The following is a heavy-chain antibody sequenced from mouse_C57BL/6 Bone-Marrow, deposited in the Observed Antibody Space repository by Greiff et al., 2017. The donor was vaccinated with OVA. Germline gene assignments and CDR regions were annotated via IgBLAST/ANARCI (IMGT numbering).Heavy chain of an antibody. J-gene: IGHJ1*03. Sequence: EVQLQQSGPELVKPGSSVKMSCKASGYTFTDYNMHWVKQSHGKSLEWIGYINPNNGGTSYNQKFKGKAKLTVNKSSSTAYMELRSLTSEDSAVYYCASTDVRYGNWYFDVWGTGTTVTVSS. V-gene: IGHV1-22*01. D-gene: IGHD2-1*01. CDR1: GYTFTDYN. CDR3: ASTDVRYGNWYFDV. CDR2: INPNNGGT.